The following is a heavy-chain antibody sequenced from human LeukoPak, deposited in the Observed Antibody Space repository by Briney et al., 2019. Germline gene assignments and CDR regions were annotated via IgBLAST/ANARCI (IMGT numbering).Heavy chain of an antibody. CDR1: GVSISSYY. V-gene: IGHV4-59*08. J-gene: IGHJ4*02. D-gene: IGHD1-26*01. Sequence: SETLSLTCTVSGVSISSYYWSWIRQPPGKGLEWIGYLFYSGNTIYNLSLRSRVTISADTSKNHFSLRLRSVTAADTAVYYCARLAAISGSDYPDDWGQGTLVTVSS. CDR3: ARLAAISGSDYPDD. CDR2: LFYSGNT.